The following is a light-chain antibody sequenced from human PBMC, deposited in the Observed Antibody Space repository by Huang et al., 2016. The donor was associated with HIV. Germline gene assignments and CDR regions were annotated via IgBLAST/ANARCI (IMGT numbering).Light chain of an antibody. J-gene: IGKJ5*01. Sequence: DIVMTQSPLSLSVNPGEPASISCRSSQSLLHSNGYNYLDWYLQRPGQSPQLLIYLGSNRASGVPDRFSGSGSGTDFTLKISRVEAEDIGVYYCMQSLQTITFGQGTRLEMK. V-gene: IGKV2-28*01. CDR1: QSLLHSNGYNY. CDR3: MQSLQTIT. CDR2: LGS.